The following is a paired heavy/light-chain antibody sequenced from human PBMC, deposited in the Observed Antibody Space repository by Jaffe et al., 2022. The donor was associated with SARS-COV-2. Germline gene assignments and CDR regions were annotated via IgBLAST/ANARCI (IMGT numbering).Heavy chain of an antibody. J-gene: IGHJ6*03. CDR1: GYTFSSYG. V-gene: IGHV1-18*01. Sequence: QVQLVQSGPEVKKPGASVKVSCKASGYTFSSYGITWVRQAPGQGLEWMGWISAYNGNTIYAQNLQGRVTMTTETSTGTAYMELRTLRSDDTAAYFCARAAGSGGLLWFGEPTGDFYFYMDVWGIGTTVTVSS. D-gene: IGHD3-10*01. CDR2: ISAYNGNT. CDR3: ARAAGSGGLLWFGEPTGDFYFYMDV.
Light chain of an antibody. CDR2: GAS. J-gene: IGKJ1*01. CDR1: QSVSSTF. Sequence: EIVLTQSPGTLSLSPGERATLSCRASQSVSSTFLAWYQQRPGQAPRLLIYGASSRATGIPDRFSGSGSGTDFTLTISRLEPEDFAVYYCQQYGSSPVTFGQGTKVEIK. V-gene: IGKV3-20*01. CDR3: QQYGSSPVT.